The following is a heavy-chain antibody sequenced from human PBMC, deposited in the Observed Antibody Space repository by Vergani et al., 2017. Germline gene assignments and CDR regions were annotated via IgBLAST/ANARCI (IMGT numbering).Heavy chain of an antibody. CDR3: ARHSTVEWLVKLGWIDP. D-gene: IGHD6-19*01. V-gene: IGHV4-34*01. CDR2: IYYSGRT. Sequence: QVQLQQWGAGLLKPSETLSLTCAVYGGSFSGYYWGWIRQPPGKGLEWIASIYYSGRTYYNPSLKSRVTISVDTSKNQFSLKLSSVTAADTAVYFCARHSTVEWLVKLGWIDPWGQGILVTVSS. CDR1: GGSFSGYY. J-gene: IGHJ5*02.